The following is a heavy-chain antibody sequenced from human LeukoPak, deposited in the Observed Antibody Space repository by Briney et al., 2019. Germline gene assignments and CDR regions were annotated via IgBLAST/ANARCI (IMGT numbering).Heavy chain of an antibody. CDR3: ASALRGSEYLQR. Sequence: SETLSLTCTVSGASGGSISSGGYYWSWLRQHPGMGLEWIGYIYYSGTTYYNPSLKSRLTISVDTSKSQFSLKLNSMTAADTAVYYCASALRGSEYLQRWGQGTLVTVS. CDR2: IYYSGTT. V-gene: IGHV4-31*03. CDR1: GASGGSISSGGYY. J-gene: IGHJ1*01.